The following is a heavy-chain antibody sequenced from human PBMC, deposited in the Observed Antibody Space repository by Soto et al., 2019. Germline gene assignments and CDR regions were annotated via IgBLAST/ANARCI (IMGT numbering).Heavy chain of an antibody. V-gene: IGHV4-30-4*01. J-gene: IGHJ5*02. CDR3: ARVPFSSFGVADRPVGWFAP. CDR1: GGFVNSVNNY. D-gene: IGHD3-3*01. CDR2: IFYTGST. Sequence: QVHLQESGPGLVKPSQTLSLTCTVSGGFVNSVNNYWSWIRQPPGKGLEWLGYIFYTGSTYYNPSLRSRLTISIDTSKTRFSLKLTSVTAADTAVYYCARVPFSSFGVADRPVGWFAPWGQGTLVTVSS.